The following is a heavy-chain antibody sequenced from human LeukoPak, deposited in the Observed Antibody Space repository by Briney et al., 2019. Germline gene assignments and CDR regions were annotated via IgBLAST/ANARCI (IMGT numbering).Heavy chain of an antibody. D-gene: IGHD5-24*01. J-gene: IGHJ6*03. CDR2: ITAFNGNT. CDR3: ARNTYGYKFSMDV. Sequence: ASVKVSCKASGFALYKYNIVWVRQAPGQGLEWVGWITAFNGNTNYVQKVQGRITMTTDTSTSTSYMELRNLRSDDTAVYYCARNTYGYKFSMDVWGKGTTV. V-gene: IGHV1-18*04. CDR1: GFALYKYN.